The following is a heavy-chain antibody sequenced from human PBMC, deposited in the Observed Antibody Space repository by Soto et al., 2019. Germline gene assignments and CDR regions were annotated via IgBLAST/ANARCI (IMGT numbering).Heavy chain of an antibody. Sequence: QVQLVQSGAELKKPGASVKVSCKASGYTFTNYGISWVRQAPGQGLEWMGWINTYHGNTKYAQKLQGRVTMTKDTSTRTAYMELTSLRSDDTAVYYCARSPGYSASWCYFYYGMKIWGQGTTVIVSS. CDR1: GYTFTNYG. D-gene: IGHD6-13*01. CDR2: INTYHGNT. J-gene: IGHJ6*02. V-gene: IGHV1-18*01. CDR3: ARSPGYSASWCYFYYGMKI.